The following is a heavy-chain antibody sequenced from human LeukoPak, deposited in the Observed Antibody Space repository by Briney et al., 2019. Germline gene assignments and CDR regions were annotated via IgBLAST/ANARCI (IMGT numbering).Heavy chain of an antibody. CDR1: GDSISSSRYY. Sequence: SETLSLTCTVSGDSISSSRYYWGWIRQPPGKGLEWIGTVYYSGSTYYNPSLQSRVTISVDTSKNQFSLKLISVTAADTAVYYCARDNSPAVGATTRIGSPGNYWGQGTLVTVSS. CDR3: ARDNSPAVGATTRIGSPGNY. J-gene: IGHJ4*02. V-gene: IGHV4-39*02. CDR2: VYYSGST. D-gene: IGHD1-26*01.